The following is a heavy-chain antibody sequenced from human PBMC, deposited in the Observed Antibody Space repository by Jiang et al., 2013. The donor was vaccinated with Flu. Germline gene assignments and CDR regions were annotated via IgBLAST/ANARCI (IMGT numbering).Heavy chain of an antibody. CDR1: GYTFTGYY. D-gene: IGHD3-22*01. CDR2: INPNSGGT. J-gene: IGHJ5*02. CDR3: AREKTYYYDSSGYYTRWFDP. V-gene: IGHV1-2*02. Sequence: GAEVKKPGASVKVSCKASGYTFTGYYMHWVRQAPGQGLEWMGWINPNSGGTNYAQKFQGRVTMTRDTSISTAYMELSRLRSDDTAVYYCAREKTYYYDSSGYYTRWFDPGVQGTLVTVSS.